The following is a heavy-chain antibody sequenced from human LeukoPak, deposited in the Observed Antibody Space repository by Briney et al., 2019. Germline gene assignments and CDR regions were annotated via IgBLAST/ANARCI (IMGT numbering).Heavy chain of an antibody. D-gene: IGHD5-12*01. CDR2: INPSGGST. CDR1: GYTFTSYY. V-gene: IGHV1-46*01. J-gene: IGHJ4*02. Sequence: ASVKVSCKASGYTFTSYYMHWVRQAPGQGLEWMGIINPSGGSTSYAQKLQGRVTMTTDTSTSTAYMELRSLRSDDTAVYYCARAVPEWLRFGQLDYEEHFDYWGQGTLVTVSS. CDR3: ARAVPEWLRFGQLDYEEHFDY.